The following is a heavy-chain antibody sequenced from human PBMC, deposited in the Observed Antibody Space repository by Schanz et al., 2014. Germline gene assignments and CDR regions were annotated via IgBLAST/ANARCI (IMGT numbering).Heavy chain of an antibody. D-gene: IGHD7-27*01. CDR2: ISYDGSHK. J-gene: IGHJ3*02. CDR3: ARENLNWEAFDI. Sequence: QVQLVESGGGVVQPGRSLRLSCAASGFTFSNFAIHWVRQAPGKGLEWVAVISYDGSHKDYADSVKGRFTISRDNSKNTLYLQMNSLRGEDTAVYYCARENLNWEAFDIWGQGTMVTISS. CDR1: GFTFSNFA. V-gene: IGHV3-30*04.